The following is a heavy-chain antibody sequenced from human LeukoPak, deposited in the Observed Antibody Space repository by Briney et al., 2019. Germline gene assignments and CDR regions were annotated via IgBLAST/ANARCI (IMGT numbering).Heavy chain of an antibody. D-gene: IGHD1-7*01. CDR3: ARGPKWNYVVPLDY. CDR1: GYTFTSYG. Sequence: ASVKVSCKASGYTFTSYGINWVRQATGQGLEWMGWMNPNTGNTGYAQKFQGRVTMTRNTSISTAYMELSSLRSEDTAVYYCARGPKWNYVVPLDYWGQGTLVTVSS. J-gene: IGHJ4*02. V-gene: IGHV1-8*01. CDR2: MNPNTGNT.